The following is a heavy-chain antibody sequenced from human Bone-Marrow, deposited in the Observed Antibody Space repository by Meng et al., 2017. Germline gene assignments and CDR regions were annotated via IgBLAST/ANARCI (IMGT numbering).Heavy chain of an antibody. CDR3: ARGPRYKRGYYYGMDV. Sequence: ASVKVSCKASGYTFTSYAMHWVRQAPGQRLEWMGWSNAGNGNTKYSQEFQGRVTITRDTSASTAYMELSSLRSEDTAVYYCARGPRYKRGYYYGMDVWGQGTTVTVSS. CDR1: GYTFTSYA. D-gene: IGHD5-18*01. J-gene: IGHJ6*02. CDR2: SNAGNGNT. V-gene: IGHV1-3*02.